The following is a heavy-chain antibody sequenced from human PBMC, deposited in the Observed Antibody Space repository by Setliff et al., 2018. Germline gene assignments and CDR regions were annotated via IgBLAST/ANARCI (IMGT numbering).Heavy chain of an antibody. CDR3: ARTRYGLGGRPY. CDR1: GGSISRDY. CDR2: IFYSGST. D-gene: IGHD2-15*01. J-gene: IGHJ4*02. V-gene: IGHV4-59*01. Sequence: SETLSLTCTVSGGSISRDYWMWIRQPPGKGLEWIGYIFYSGSTNYNPALKSRVTISKDTSKNQFSLRLNSVTAADTAVYYCARTRYGLGGRPYWGQGTLVTVSS.